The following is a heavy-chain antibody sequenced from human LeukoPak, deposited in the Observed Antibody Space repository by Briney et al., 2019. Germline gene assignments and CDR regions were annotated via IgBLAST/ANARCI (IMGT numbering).Heavy chain of an antibody. J-gene: IGHJ4*02. CDR1: GGSISSSSYY. V-gene: IGHV4-39*07. Sequence: QPSETLSLTCTVSGGSISSSSYYWGRIRQPPGKGLEWIGSIYYSGSTYYNPSLKSRVTISVDTSKNQFSLKLSSVTAADTAVYYCARDSSGYFFGNFDYWGQGTLVTVSS. CDR3: ARDSSGYFFGNFDY. CDR2: IYYSGST. D-gene: IGHD3-22*01.